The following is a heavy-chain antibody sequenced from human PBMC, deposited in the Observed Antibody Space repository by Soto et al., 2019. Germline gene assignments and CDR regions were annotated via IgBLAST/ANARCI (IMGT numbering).Heavy chain of an antibody. CDR1: GFAFPNAW. V-gene: IGHV3-15*07. Sequence: PGGSLRLSCAASGFAFPNAWMNRVRQAPGKGLEWVGRIKSTIDGGTTDYAEPVKGRFAISRDDSNNTLYLQMNSLIAEDTAVYYCAKDQLARFGSIAVIPFDYWGQGTLVTVSS. CDR2: IKSTIDGGTT. D-gene: IGHD6-6*01. J-gene: IGHJ4*02. CDR3: AKDQLARFGSIAVIPFDY.